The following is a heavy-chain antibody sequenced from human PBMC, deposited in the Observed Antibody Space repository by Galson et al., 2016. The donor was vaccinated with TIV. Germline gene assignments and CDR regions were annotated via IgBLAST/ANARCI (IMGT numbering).Heavy chain of an antibody. CDR1: GFTFGVYV. J-gene: IGHJ4*02. V-gene: IGHV3-23*01. CDR2: ISGSGGSV. CDR3: AKSGTNLIDY. D-gene: IGHD1-14*01. Sequence: SLRLSCAASGFTFGVYVMTWVRQAPGKGLEWMSNISGSGGSVPYADSVKGRFTISRDNSKNTLYLQMNGLRADDTAVYYCAKSGTNLIDYWGQGTLVSVFS.